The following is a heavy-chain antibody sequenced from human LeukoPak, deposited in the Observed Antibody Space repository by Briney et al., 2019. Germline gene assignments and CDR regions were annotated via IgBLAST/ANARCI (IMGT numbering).Heavy chain of an antibody. Sequence: PSGGSLRLSCAASGFTFSSYAMSWVRQAPGRGLEWVSTISDTGGTTYYADSVKGRFTISRDNSKNTLYLQMDSLRAGDTAVYYCAKDRYNQADIVPSGWFDPWGQGTLVTVSS. J-gene: IGHJ5*02. CDR3: AKDRYNQADIVPSGWFDP. D-gene: IGHD5-12*01. CDR2: ISDTGGTT. CDR1: GFTFSSYA. V-gene: IGHV3-23*01.